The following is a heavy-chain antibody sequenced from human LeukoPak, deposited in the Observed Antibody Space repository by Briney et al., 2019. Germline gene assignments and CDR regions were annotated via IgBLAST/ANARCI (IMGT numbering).Heavy chain of an antibody. CDR3: ARVLPHSDPLDY. CDR2: ISSSGTI. D-gene: IGHD2-15*01. CDR1: GFTFSSYE. V-gene: IGHV3-48*03. J-gene: IGHJ4*02. Sequence: GGSLRLSCAASGFTFSSYEMNWVRQAPGKGLEWVSYISSSGTIYYADSVKGRFTISRDNAKNSLYLQMNSLRAEDTAVYYCARVLPHSDPLDYWGQGTLVTVSS.